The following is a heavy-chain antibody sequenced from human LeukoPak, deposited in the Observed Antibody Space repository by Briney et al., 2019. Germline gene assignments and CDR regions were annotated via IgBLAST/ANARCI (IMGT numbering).Heavy chain of an antibody. CDR3: ARWEVVPAAADYYYYYMDV. D-gene: IGHD2-2*01. CDR2: IKQDGSEK. V-gene: IGHV3-7*01. J-gene: IGHJ6*03. Sequence: PGGSLRLSCAASGFTFSSYWMSWVRQAPGKRLEWVANIKQDGSEKYYVDSVKGRFTISRDNAKNSLYLQMNSLRAEDTAVYYCARWEVVPAAADYYYYYMDVWGKGTTVTVSS. CDR1: GFTFSSYW.